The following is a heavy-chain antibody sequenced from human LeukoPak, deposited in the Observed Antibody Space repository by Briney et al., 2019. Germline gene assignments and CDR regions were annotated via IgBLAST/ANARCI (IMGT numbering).Heavy chain of an antibody. J-gene: IGHJ4*02. D-gene: IGHD3-9*01. CDR3: ARGAQGILTGYPRH. CDR1: GGSISSYY. CDR2: IYTSGST. Sequence: SETLSLTYTVSGGSISSYYWSWIRQPAGKGLEWIGRIYTSGSTNYNPSLKSRVTISVDTSKNQFSLKLSSVTAADTAVYYCARGAQGILTGYPRHWGRGTLVTVSS. V-gene: IGHV4-4*07.